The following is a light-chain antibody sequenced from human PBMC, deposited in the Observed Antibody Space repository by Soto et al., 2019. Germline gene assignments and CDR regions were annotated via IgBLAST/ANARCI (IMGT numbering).Light chain of an antibody. J-gene: IGKJ1*01. CDR3: QQYYTTPWT. Sequence: IVMTQSPDSLAVSLGERATINCKSSQTVLYNSNNKNYLAWYQQKPGQPPKLLIYWASTRESGVPDRFSGSGSGADFTLTISSLQAEDVAVYYCQQYYTTPWTFGQGTKVEIK. CDR1: QTVLYNSNNKNY. CDR2: WAS. V-gene: IGKV4-1*01.